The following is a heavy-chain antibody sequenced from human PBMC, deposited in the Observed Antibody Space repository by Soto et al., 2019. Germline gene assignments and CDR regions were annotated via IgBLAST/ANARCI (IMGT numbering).Heavy chain of an antibody. CDR2: TSDDGDIQ. D-gene: IGHD5-18*01. CDR1: GFDLRKYA. Sequence: GGSLRLSCAASGFDLRKYAMHWDRQSPGKGPEWVAITSDDGDIQYYADSVKGRFTISRDNSKNKLYLQMTTLRSEDAAVYFCARAVDAAMDPLDYWGQGTLVTVSS. V-gene: IGHV3-30-3*01. J-gene: IGHJ4*02. CDR3: ARAVDAAMDPLDY.